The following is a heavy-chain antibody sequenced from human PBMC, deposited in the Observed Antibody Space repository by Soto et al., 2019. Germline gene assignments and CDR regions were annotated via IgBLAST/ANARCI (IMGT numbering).Heavy chain of an antibody. D-gene: IGHD2-15*01. CDR1: GFAFSSYT. CDR2: ISGRGTTT. CDR3: ARLGFCSGSSCNYYYYYYGMDV. J-gene: IGHJ6*02. V-gene: IGHV3-48*02. Sequence: PGGSLRLSCSASGFAFSSYTMNWVRQAPGRGLEWVSFISGRGTTTYYADSVKGRFTISRDNAKNSLYLQVNSLRDEDTATYYCARLGFCSGSSCNYYYYYYGMDVWGQGTTVTVSS.